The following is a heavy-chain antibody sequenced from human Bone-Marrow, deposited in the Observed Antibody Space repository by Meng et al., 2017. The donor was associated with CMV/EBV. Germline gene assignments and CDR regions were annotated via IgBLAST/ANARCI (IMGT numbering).Heavy chain of an antibody. D-gene: IGHD2-2*01. J-gene: IGHJ5*02. CDR2: IYYSGST. CDR1: GGSVSSGSYY. CDR3: ARDVVVPAAANWFDP. Sequence: QTLSLTCTVSGGSVSSGSYYWSWIRQPPGKGLEWIGYIYYSGSTNYNTSLKSRVTISVDTSKNQFSLKLSSVTAADTAVYYCARDVVVPAAANWFDPCGQGTLVTASS. V-gene: IGHV4-61*01.